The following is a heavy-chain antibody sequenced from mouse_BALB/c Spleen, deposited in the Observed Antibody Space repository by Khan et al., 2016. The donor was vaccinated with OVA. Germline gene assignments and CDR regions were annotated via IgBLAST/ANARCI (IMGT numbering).Heavy chain of an antibody. D-gene: IGHD1-1*01. Sequence: QVQLKESGAELAKPGASVKISCKASGYTFINYWILWVKQRPGQGLEWIGYINPSTGYTDYNQNFKDKATLTADKSSSTAYMQLSSLTSEDSAVYDGARRGLRGHFDYWGQGTTLTVSS. CDR2: INPSTGYT. CDR1: GYTFINYW. CDR3: ARRGLRGHFDY. J-gene: IGHJ2*01. V-gene: IGHV1-7*01.